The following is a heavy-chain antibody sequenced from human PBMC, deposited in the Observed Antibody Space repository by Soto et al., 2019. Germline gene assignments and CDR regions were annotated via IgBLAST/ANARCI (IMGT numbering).Heavy chain of an antibody. J-gene: IGHJ4*02. V-gene: IGHV3-23*01. CDR3: AKIENSLYCSSTSCYDQFDY. D-gene: IGHD2-2*01. CDR2: ISGSGGST. Sequence: GGSLRLSCAASGFTFSSYAMSWVRQAPGKGLEWVSAISGSGGSTYYADSVKGRFTISRDNSKNTLYLQMNSLRAEDTAVYYCAKIENSLYCSSTSCYDQFDYWGQGTLVTVSS. CDR1: GFTFSSYA.